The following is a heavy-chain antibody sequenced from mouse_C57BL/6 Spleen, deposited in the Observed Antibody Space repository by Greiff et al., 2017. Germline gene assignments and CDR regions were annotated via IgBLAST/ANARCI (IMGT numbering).Heavy chain of an antibody. CDR1: GYAFTNYL. Sequence: VQLVESGAELVRPGTSVKVSCKASGYAFTNYLIEWVKQRPGQGLEWIGVINPGSGGTNYNEKFKGKATLTADKSSSTAYMQLSSLTSEDSAVYFCARSDLPHAMDYWGQGTSVTVSS. CDR2: INPGSGGT. V-gene: IGHV1-54*01. J-gene: IGHJ4*01. D-gene: IGHD5-1*01. CDR3: ARSDLPHAMDY.